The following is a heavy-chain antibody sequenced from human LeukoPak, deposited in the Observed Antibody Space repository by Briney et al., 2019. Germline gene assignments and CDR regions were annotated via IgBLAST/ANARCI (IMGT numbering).Heavy chain of an antibody. J-gene: IGHJ2*01. V-gene: IGHV4-59*08. Sequence: SAPLSLSCAFSGGSISSYYWSWIRQPPGRRLEWIGYIYYSGSTNYNPSLKSRVTISVDTSKNQFSLKLSSVTAADTAVYYCARRLTPGAWYFDLWGRGTLVTVSS. CDR1: GGSISSYY. D-gene: IGHD2-21*02. CDR3: ARRLTPGAWYFDL. CDR2: IYYSGST.